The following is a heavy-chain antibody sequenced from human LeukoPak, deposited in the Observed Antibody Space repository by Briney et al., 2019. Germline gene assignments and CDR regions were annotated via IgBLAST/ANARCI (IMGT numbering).Heavy chain of an antibody. CDR3: ASQPFTSR. V-gene: IGHV3-33*03. CDR2: IWYDGSNK. D-gene: IGHD2-2*01. CDR1: GFTFSSCG. J-gene: IGHJ4*02. Sequence: GRSLRLSCAAPGFTFSSCGMHWVRQAPGKGLEWVAVIWYDGSNKYYADSVKGRFTISRDNAKNSLYLQMNSLRAEDTAVYYCASQPFTSRWGQGTLVTVSS.